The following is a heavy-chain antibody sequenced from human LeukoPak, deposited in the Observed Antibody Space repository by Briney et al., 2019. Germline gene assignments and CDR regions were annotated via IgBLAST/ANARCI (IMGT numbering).Heavy chain of an antibody. CDR3: EGRLSTVTTSDSFDI. D-gene: IGHD4-17*01. J-gene: IGHJ3*02. CDR2: INPNSGDT. Sequence: ASVKVSCKASGYTFTDYYMYWVRQAPGQGLEWMGWINPNSGDTNYAQNFRDRVTMTRDTSISAAYMELSSLRSDDTAVYYCEGRLSTVTTSDSFDIWGQGTMVAVSS. CDR1: GYTFTDYY. V-gene: IGHV1-2*02.